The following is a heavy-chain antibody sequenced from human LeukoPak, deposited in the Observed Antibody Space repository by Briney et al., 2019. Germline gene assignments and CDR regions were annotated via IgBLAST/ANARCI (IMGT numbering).Heavy chain of an antibody. Sequence: SETLSLTCTVSGGSISSGSYYWSWIRQPAGKGLEWIGRIYTSGSTNYNPSLKSRVTISVDTSKNQFSLKLSSVTAADTAVYYCARGEGVTMVRGVIERYPSYFDYWGQGTLVTVSS. D-gene: IGHD3-10*01. CDR2: IYTSGST. V-gene: IGHV4-61*02. CDR3: ARGEGVTMVRGVIERYPSYFDY. J-gene: IGHJ4*02. CDR1: GGSISSGSYY.